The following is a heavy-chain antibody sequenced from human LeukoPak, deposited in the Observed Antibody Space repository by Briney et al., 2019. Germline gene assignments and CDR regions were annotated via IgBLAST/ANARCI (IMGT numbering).Heavy chain of an antibody. Sequence: GASVKVSCKASGYTFTSYGISWVRQAPGQGLEWMGWISAYNGNTNYAQKLQGRVTMTTDTSTSTAYMELRSLRSDDTAVYYCARAKGSFNYYYYYMDVWAKGPRSPSP. CDR2: ISAYNGNT. V-gene: IGHV1-18*01. CDR3: ARAKGSFNYYYYYMDV. CDR1: GYTFTSYG. J-gene: IGHJ6*03. D-gene: IGHD3-16*01.